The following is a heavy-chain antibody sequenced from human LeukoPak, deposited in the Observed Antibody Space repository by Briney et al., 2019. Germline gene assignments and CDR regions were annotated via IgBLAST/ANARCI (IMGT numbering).Heavy chain of an antibody. V-gene: IGHV4-61*02. CDR3: ARSTYYYDSSSLPCV. CDR2: IYTSGST. J-gene: IGHJ4*02. Sequence: TPSETLSLTCTVSGGSISSGSYYWSWIRQPAGKGLEWIGRIYTSGSTNYNPSLKSRVTISVDTSKNQFSLKLSSVTAADTAVYYCARSTYYYDSSSLPCVWGQGTLVTASS. D-gene: IGHD3-22*01. CDR1: GGSISSGSYY.